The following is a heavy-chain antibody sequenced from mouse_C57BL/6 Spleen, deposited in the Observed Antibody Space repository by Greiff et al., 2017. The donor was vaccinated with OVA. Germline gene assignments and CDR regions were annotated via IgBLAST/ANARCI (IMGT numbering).Heavy chain of an antibody. V-gene: IGHV1-42*01. CDR3: ARSTTVVYFDY. CDR2: INPSTGGT. Sequence: EVQLQQSGPELVKPGASVKISCKASGYSFTGYYMNWVKQSPEKSLEWIGEINPSTGGTTYNQKFKAKATLTVDKSSSTAYMQLKSLTSEDSAVYYCARSTTVVYFDYWGQGTTLTVSS. CDR1: GYSFTGYY. D-gene: IGHD1-1*01. J-gene: IGHJ2*01.